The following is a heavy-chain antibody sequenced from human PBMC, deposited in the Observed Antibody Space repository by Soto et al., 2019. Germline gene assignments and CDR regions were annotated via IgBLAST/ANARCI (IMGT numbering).Heavy chain of an antibody. CDR2: IYYSGST. CDR3: ATRSQYSSGWYDYYYGMDV. Sequence: SETLSLTCTVSGGSISSYYWSWIRQPPGKGLEWIGYIYYSGSTNYNPSLKSRVTISVDTSKNQFSLKLSSVTAADTAVYYCATRSQYSSGWYDYYYGMDVWGQGTTVT. CDR1: GGSISSYY. V-gene: IGHV4-59*01. J-gene: IGHJ6*02. D-gene: IGHD6-19*01.